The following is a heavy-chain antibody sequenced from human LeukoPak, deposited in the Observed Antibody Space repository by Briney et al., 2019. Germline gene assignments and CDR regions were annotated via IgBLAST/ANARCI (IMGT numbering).Heavy chain of an antibody. CDR3: ARALGAY. CDR2: ISSSGSTI. CDR1: GDSISNYY. V-gene: IGHV3-11*04. J-gene: IGHJ4*02. Sequence: LSLTCTVSGDSISNYYWSWIRQAPGKGLEWVSYISSSGSTIYYADSVKGRFTISRDNAKNSLYLQMNSLRAEDTAVYYCARALGAYWGQGTLVTVSS. D-gene: IGHD3-10*01.